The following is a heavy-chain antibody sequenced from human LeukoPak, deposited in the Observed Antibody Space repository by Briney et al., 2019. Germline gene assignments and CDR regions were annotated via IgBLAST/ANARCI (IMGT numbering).Heavy chain of an antibody. J-gene: IGHJ4*02. CDR3: ARAKRERYFDWLLSYYFDY. Sequence: GGSLRLSCAASGFTFSSYWMSWVRQAPGKGLEWVAVISYDGSNKYYADSVKGRFTISRDNSKNTLYLQMNSLRAEDTAVYYCARAKRERYFDWLLSYYFDYWGQGTLVTVSS. D-gene: IGHD3-9*01. V-gene: IGHV3-30-3*01. CDR1: GFTFSSYW. CDR2: ISYDGSNK.